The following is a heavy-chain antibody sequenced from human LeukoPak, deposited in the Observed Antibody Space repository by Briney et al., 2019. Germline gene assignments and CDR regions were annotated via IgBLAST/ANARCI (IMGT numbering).Heavy chain of an antibody. V-gene: IGHV3-20*04. J-gene: IGHJ1*01. CDR1: GYSFDDYG. CDR3: VRLGRDGYTYGAAY. D-gene: IGHD5-24*01. CDR2: INWNGGST. Sequence: GGSLRLSCAGSGYSFDDYGMRWVRQAPGKGLEWVAGINWNGGSTGYAASVKGQCTISRDNAKNALYLEMNSLRAEDTAFYYCVRLGRDGYTYGAAYWGLGTLVTVSS.